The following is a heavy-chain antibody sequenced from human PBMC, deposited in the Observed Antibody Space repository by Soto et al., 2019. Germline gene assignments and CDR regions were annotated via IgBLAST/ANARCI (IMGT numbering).Heavy chain of an antibody. D-gene: IGHD6-13*01. CDR3: ARDSAAGTGMDV. CDR1: GGSISSYY. V-gene: IGHV4-59*01. Sequence: QVQLQESGPGLVKPSETLSLTCTVSGGSISSYYWSWIRQPPGKGLEWIGYIYYSGSTNYNPSLKSRXXIXVXXSKNQFSLKLSSVTAADTAVYYCARDSAAGTGMDVWGQGTTVTVSS. CDR2: IYYSGST. J-gene: IGHJ6*02.